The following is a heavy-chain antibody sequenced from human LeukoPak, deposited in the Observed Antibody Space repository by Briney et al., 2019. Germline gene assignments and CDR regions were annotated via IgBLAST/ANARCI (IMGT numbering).Heavy chain of an antibody. Sequence: ASVKVSCKTSGGTFSSYAISCVRQAPGQGLEWTGRIIPIFHTTNYAQKFQGRVTITTDESTSTAYMELSSLRSEDTAVYYCARDIPGSSGYFNDAFDIWGQGTMVTVSS. D-gene: IGHD3-22*01. CDR1: GGTFSSYA. J-gene: IGHJ3*02. CDR3: ARDIPGSSGYFNDAFDI. V-gene: IGHV1-69*05. CDR2: IIPIFHTT.